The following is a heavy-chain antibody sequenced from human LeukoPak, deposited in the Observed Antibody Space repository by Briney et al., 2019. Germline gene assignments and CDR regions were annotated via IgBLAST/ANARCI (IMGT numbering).Heavy chain of an antibody. CDR1: GGSFSGYY. Sequence: PSETLSLTCAVYGGSFSGYYWSWIRQPPGKGLEWIGEINHSGSTNYNPSLKSRVTISVDTSKNQFSLKLSSVTAADTAVYYCASRRITIFGVWWFDPWGQGTLVTVSS. CDR2: INHSGST. D-gene: IGHD3-3*01. J-gene: IGHJ5*02. CDR3: ASRRITIFGVWWFDP. V-gene: IGHV4-34*01.